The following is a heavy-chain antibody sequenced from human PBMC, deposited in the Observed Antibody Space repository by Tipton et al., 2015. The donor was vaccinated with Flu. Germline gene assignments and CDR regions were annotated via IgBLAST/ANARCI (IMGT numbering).Heavy chain of an antibody. CDR2: INHSGST. V-gene: IGHV4-39*07. J-gene: IGHJ4*02. Sequence: TLSLTCTVSGGSISSGSYYWSWIRQPPGKGLEWIGEINHSGSTNYNPSLKSRVTISVDTSKNQFSLKLSSVTAADTAVYYCARSKVAAGTESFDYWGQGTLVTVSS. CDR3: ARSKVAAGTESFDY. CDR1: GGSISSGSYY. D-gene: IGHD6-13*01.